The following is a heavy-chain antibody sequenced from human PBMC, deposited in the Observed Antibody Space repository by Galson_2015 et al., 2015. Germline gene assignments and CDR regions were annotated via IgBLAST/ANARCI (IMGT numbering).Heavy chain of an antibody. Sequence: SLRLSCAATGFTFSTYGMHWVRQAPGKGLEWVSYITSSGSTIYYADSVKGRFTISRDNAKNSLFLQMNSLRAEDTAVYYCAGVGRAARPGYWGQGTLVTVSS. CDR2: ITSSGSTI. D-gene: IGHD6-6*01. V-gene: IGHV3-48*03. J-gene: IGHJ4*02. CDR1: GFTFSTYG. CDR3: AGVGRAARPGY.